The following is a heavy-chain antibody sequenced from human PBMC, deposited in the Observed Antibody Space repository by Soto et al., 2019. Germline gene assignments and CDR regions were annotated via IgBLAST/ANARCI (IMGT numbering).Heavy chain of an antibody. Sequence: QVQLVESGGGVVQPGRSLRLSCAASGFTFSSYGMHWVRQAPGKGLEWVAVIWYDGSNKYYADSVKGRFTISRDNSKTTLYLHMNSLRAEDTAVYYCATWDGYDTDYWGQGTLVTVSS. V-gene: IGHV3-33*01. CDR1: GFTFSSYG. CDR2: IWYDGSNK. CDR3: ATWDGYDTDY. J-gene: IGHJ4*02. D-gene: IGHD3-9*01.